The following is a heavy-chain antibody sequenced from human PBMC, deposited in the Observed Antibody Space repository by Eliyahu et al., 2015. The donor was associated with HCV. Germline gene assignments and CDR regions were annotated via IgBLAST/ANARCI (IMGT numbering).Heavy chain of an antibody. CDR1: GYTFTSYG. Sequence: QVHLVQSGAEVQKPGASVKVSCKASGYTFTSYGISWVRQAPGQGLEWMGWISAYNYDKKYAQKLRGRVTVTTEISTSTAYLELRSLTSDDTAVYYCARDAGFDSSGSGVNYFDYWSQGTLVTVSS. CDR2: ISAYNYDK. V-gene: IGHV1-18*04. CDR3: ARDAGFDSSGSGVNYFDY. J-gene: IGHJ4*02. D-gene: IGHD3-22*01.